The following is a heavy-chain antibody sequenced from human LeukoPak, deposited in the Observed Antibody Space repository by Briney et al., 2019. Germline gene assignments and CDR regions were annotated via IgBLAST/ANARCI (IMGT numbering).Heavy chain of an antibody. J-gene: IGHJ4*02. V-gene: IGHV4-59*08. CDR1: GGSISSYY. CDR2: IYYSGST. Sequence: SETLSLTCTVSGGSISSYYWSWIRQPPGKGLEWIGYIYYSGSTNYNPSLKSRVTISVDTSKNQFSLKLSSVTAADTAVYYCARLREGIDYWGQGTLVTVSS. CDR3: ARLREGIDY.